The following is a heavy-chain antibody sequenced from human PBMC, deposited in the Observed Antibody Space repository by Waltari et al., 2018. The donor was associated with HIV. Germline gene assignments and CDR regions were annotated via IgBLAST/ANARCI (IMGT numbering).Heavy chain of an antibody. CDR3: TRDGLYYDFWSGYPGY. CDR2: IRSKADGGKT. J-gene: IGHJ4*02. D-gene: IGHD3-3*01. CDR1: GFTFGDYV. Sequence: EVQLVESGGGLVQPGRSLRLSCTASGFTFGDYVMSWFRQAPGEGREWVGFIRSKADGGKTEDAASVKGRFTISREDSKSIAYLQMNSLKTEDTDVYYCTRDGLYYDFWSGYPGYWGQGTLVTVSS. V-gene: IGHV3-49*03.